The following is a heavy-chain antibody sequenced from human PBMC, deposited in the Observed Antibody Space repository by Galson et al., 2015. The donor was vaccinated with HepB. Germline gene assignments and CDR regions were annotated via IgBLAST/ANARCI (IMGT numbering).Heavy chain of an antibody. Sequence: SLRLSCAASGFTFSSYAMSWVRQAPGKGLEWVSSISDSGGSTYYADSVKGWFTISRDNSKNTLYLQMNSLRAEDTAVYYCAKDLDYYGSGTYIYFDYWGQGTLVTVSS. CDR3: AKDLDYYGSGTYIYFDY. V-gene: IGHV3-23*01. D-gene: IGHD3-10*01. CDR2: ISDSGGST. J-gene: IGHJ4*02. CDR1: GFTFSSYA.